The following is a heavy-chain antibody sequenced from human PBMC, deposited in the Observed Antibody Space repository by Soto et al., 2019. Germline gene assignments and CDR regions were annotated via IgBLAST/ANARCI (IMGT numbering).Heavy chain of an antibody. CDR2: ISYDGSNK. D-gene: IGHD3-22*01. V-gene: IGHV3-30*18. Sequence: PGGSLRLSCAASGFTFSSYGMHWVRQEPGKGLEWVAVISYDGSNKYYADSVKGRFTISRDNSKNTLYLQMNSLRAEDTAVYYCAKDGYYYDSSGYTQYYFDYWGQGTLVTVSS. J-gene: IGHJ4*02. CDR3: AKDGYYYDSSGYTQYYFDY. CDR1: GFTFSSYG.